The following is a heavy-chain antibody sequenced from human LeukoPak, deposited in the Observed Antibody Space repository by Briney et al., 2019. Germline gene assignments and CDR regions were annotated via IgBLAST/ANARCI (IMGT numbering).Heavy chain of an antibody. CDR3: AKELTTERTPGVDS. V-gene: IGHV3-23*01. CDR2: ISGSGDTT. J-gene: IGHJ4*02. CDR1: GFTFSSYP. D-gene: IGHD4-17*01. Sequence: SGGSLRLSCTASGFTFSSYPMSWVRQGPGTGLEWVSAISGSGDTTFYADSVKGRFTISRDNSKKTLYLQVNSLRAEDTAVYFCAKELTTERTPGVDSWGQGTLVTVSS.